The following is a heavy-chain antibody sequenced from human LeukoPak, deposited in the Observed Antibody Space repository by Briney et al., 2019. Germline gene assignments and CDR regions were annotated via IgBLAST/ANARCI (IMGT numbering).Heavy chain of an antibody. V-gene: IGHV3-74*01. D-gene: IGHD6-13*01. Sequence: PGGSLRLSCAASGFTFSSYWMHWVRQAPGKGLVWVSRIKSDGSSTSYADSVKGRFTISRDNAKNTLYLRMNSLRAEDTAVYYCARDPYSSSWPGSSYYFDYWGQGTLVTVSS. CDR3: ARDPYSSSWPGSSYYFDY. J-gene: IGHJ4*02. CDR1: GFTFSSYW. CDR2: IKSDGSST.